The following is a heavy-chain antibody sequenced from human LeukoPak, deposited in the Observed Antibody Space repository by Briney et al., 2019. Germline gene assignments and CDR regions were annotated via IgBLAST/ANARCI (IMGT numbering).Heavy chain of an antibody. Sequence: GGSLRLSCAVSGFTFDDYAMHWVRQVPGKGLEWVSGINWNSDSIGYADSVKGRFTTSRDNAKNSLYLQMNRLRAEDTAFYYCAINGGGDSGYGNFDYWGQGTLVTVSS. J-gene: IGHJ4*02. CDR2: INWNSDSI. CDR1: GFTFDDYA. D-gene: IGHD5-12*01. V-gene: IGHV3-9*01. CDR3: AINGGGDSGYGNFDY.